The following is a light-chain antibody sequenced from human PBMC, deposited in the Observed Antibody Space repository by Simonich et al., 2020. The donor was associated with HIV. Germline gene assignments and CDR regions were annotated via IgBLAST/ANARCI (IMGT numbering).Light chain of an antibody. Sequence: EIVMTQSPATLSVSPGERATLSCRASQSVSSNLAWYQQTPGQAPRLLIYGASTRATGIPARFSGSGSGTEFTLTISSMQSEDFAIYYCQHYSNWPPWTFGQGTKVEIK. V-gene: IGKV3-15*01. CDR3: QHYSNWPPWT. CDR2: GAS. J-gene: IGKJ1*01. CDR1: QSVSSN.